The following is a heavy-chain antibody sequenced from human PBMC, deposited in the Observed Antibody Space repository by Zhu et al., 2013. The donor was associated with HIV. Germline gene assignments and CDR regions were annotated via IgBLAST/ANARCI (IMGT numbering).Heavy chain of an antibody. CDR1: GYTFTSYA. CDR2: INAGNGNT. CDR3: ARDMVVAARNYYYYYGMDV. V-gene: IGHV1-3*01. D-gene: IGHD2-15*01. Sequence: QVQLVQSGAEVKKPGASVKVSCKASGYTFTSYAMHWVRQAPGQRLEWMGWINAGNGNTKYSQKFQGRVTITRGTSASTAYMELSSLRSEDTAVYYCARDMVVAARNYYYYYGMDVWGQGTTVTVSS. J-gene: IGHJ6*02.